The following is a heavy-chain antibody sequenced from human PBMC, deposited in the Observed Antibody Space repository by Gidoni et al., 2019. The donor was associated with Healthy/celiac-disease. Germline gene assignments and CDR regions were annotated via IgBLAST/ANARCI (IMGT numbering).Heavy chain of an antibody. CDR2: INSDGSST. Sequence: EVQLVESGGGLVQPGGSLRLSCAAPGFTLSSYWMNWVRQAPGKGLVWVSRINSDGSSTSYADSVKGRFNISRDNAKNTLYLQMNSLRAEDTAVYYCARPLYPVEDFWSGLNTYYGMDVWGQGTTVTVSS. CDR3: ARPLYPVEDFWSGLNTYYGMDV. D-gene: IGHD3-3*01. CDR1: GFTLSSYW. V-gene: IGHV3-74*01. J-gene: IGHJ6*02.